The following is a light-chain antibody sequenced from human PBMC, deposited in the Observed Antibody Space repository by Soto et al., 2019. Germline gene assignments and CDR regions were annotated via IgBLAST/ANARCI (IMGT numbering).Light chain of an antibody. CDR2: EAS. CDR1: RRCDKW. CDR3: QQYYSFWT. Sequence: DIQMTQSPSTLSASLGDRVTIICRASRRCDKWLAWYQQTSGKAPKLHIYEASHLQSGVPSRFGGSGSGTEFTLTINKLQPEDVATYYCQQYYSFWTFGQGTTVEV. V-gene: IGKV1-5*02. J-gene: IGKJ1*01.